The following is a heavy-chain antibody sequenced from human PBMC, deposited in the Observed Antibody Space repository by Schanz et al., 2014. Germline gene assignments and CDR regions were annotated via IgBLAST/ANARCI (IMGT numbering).Heavy chain of an antibody. CDR3: ARGRHGGYYGMDV. J-gene: IGHJ6*02. V-gene: IGHV3-33*08. Sequence: LSCAASGLTFRSYAMTWVRQTPGKGREWVAVLWYDGNNKYYAESVKGRFTISRDNSRSTVYLQMKRLRADDTAVYFCARGRHGGYYGMDVWGQGTTVAVYS. CDR2: LWYDGNNK. D-gene: IGHD2-15*01. CDR1: GLTFRSYA.